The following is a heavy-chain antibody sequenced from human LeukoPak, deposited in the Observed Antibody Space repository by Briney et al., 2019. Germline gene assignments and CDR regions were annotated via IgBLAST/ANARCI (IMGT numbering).Heavy chain of an antibody. CDR3: ARDRTYYYYHGMDV. V-gene: IGHV1-18*04. D-gene: IGHD1-1*01. CDR1: GYTFTSYG. J-gene: IGHJ6*04. CDR2: ISAYNGNT. Sequence: GASVKVSCKASGYTFTSYGISWVRQAPGQGLEWMGWISAYNGNTNYAQKLQGRVTMTTDTSTSTAYMELRSLISDDTAVYYCARDRTYYYYHGMDVWGKGTTVTVSS.